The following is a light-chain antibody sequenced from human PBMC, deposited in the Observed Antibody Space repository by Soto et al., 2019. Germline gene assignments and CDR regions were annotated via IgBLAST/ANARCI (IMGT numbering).Light chain of an antibody. Sequence: QSVLTQPPSVSGSPGQSVTISCTGTSSDVGSYNRVSWYQQPPGTAPKLIIYEVSNRPSGVPDRFSGSKSGNTASLTISGLQAEDEADYYCGSYTSSSTPCVFGTGTQSPS. CDR1: SSDVGSYNR. J-gene: IGLJ1*01. V-gene: IGLV2-18*02. CDR2: EVS. CDR3: GSYTSSSTPCV.